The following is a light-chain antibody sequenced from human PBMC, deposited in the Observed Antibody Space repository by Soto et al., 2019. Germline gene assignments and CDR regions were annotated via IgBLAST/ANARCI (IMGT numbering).Light chain of an antibody. CDR1: TSDVGAHNY. J-gene: IGLJ1*01. CDR3: SSYTSSSTGV. CDR2: EVD. Sequence: QSALTQPASVSGSPGQSVSISCTGSTSDVGAHNYVAWYQHKPGKAPRLLIYEVDHRPSGISPRFSGSKSGNTASLTISGLQTDDEADYYCSSYTSSSTGVFGTGTKVNVL. V-gene: IGLV2-14*01.